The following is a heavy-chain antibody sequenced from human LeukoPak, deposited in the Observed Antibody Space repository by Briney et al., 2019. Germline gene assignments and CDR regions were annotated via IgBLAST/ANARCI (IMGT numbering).Heavy chain of an antibody. Sequence: GGSLSLSCVASGFTVSSNYMSWVRQAPGKGLEWVSVVYSDNTPFYADSVKGRFTISRDNSKNTVYLQMNSLRAEDTAVYYCGRGRSGQDYWGQGTLVTVSS. CDR3: GRGRSGQDY. CDR1: GFTVSSNY. V-gene: IGHV3-53*01. CDR2: VYSDNTP. D-gene: IGHD6-19*01. J-gene: IGHJ4*02.